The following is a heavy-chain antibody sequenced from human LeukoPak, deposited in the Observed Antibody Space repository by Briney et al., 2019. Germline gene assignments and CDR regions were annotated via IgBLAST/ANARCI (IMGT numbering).Heavy chain of an antibody. V-gene: IGHV3-23*01. CDR3: AKDGGYYDFDS. CDR2: ISGSDGST. CDR1: GFTFSSYG. J-gene: IGHJ4*02. Sequence: LAGGSLRLSCAASGFTFSSYGMSWVRQAPGKGLEWVSVISGSDGSTYYADSVKGRFTISRDNSKNTLYLQMYSLRVEDTAVYYCAKDGGYYDFDSWGQGTLVTVSS. D-gene: IGHD5-12*01.